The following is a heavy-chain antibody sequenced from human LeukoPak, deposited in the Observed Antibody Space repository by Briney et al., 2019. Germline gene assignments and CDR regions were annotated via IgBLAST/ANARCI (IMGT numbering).Heavy chain of an antibody. D-gene: IGHD3-22*01. CDR1: GGNINNSS. V-gene: IGHV1-69*13. Sequence: GASSQMSCKTAGGNINNSSISWVRHAPGERLEWMMGIIPIFGTAKHAQNGQGRVTITADESTGTAYMELSSLRSEATAVYYCARAQFYHDSSGPCYFDCWGKGTLVTVSS. CDR2: IIPIFGTA. CDR3: ARAQFYHDSSGPCYFDC. J-gene: IGHJ4*02.